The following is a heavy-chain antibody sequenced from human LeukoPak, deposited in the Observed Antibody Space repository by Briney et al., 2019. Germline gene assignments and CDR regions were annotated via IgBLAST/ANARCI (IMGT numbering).Heavy chain of an antibody. CDR1: GGSISSYY. CDR2: IYYSGST. CDR3: ARRGSSWYDWSANWFDP. J-gene: IGHJ5*02. V-gene: IGHV4-59*08. D-gene: IGHD6-13*01. Sequence: SETLSLTCTVSGGSISSYYWSWIRQPPGKGLEWIGYIYYSGSTNYNPSLKSRATISVDTSKNQFSLKLSSVTAADTAVYYCARRGSSWYDWSANWFDPWGQGTLVTVSS.